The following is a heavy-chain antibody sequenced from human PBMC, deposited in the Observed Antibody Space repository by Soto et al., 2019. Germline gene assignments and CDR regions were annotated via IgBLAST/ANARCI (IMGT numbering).Heavy chain of an antibody. V-gene: IGHV1-24*01. CDR3: ATHISRSRGLKVWSFDL. CDR1: GYIFKNYA. J-gene: IGHJ2*01. CDR2: FDPEDGRT. D-gene: IGHD3-10*01. Sequence: ASVKVSCKSSGYIFKNYAVTWLRQAPGQGLEWMGGFDPEDGRTIYTQNFQGRVTATEDTSTDTAYMELSSLRYEDTAVYYCATHISRSRGLKVWSFDLWGRGTLVTVSS.